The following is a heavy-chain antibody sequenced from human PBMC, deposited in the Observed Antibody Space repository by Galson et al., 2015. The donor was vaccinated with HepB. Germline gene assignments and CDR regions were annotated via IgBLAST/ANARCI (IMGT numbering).Heavy chain of an antibody. J-gene: IGHJ4*02. Sequence: SLRLSCAASGFSFSKAWMNWVRQAPGKGLEWVGRIKSRSSGETTDCAAPVRGRFTISRDDSKSIAYLQMNSLKTEDTAVYYCTRGRPTPVADFWSGYPFDYWGQGTLFTVSS. V-gene: IGHV3-15*07. D-gene: IGHD3-3*01. CDR2: IKSRSSGETT. CDR1: GFSFSKAW. CDR3: TRGRPTPVADFWSGYPFDY.